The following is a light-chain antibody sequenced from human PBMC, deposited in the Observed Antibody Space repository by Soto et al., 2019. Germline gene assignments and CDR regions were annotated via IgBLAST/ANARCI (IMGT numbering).Light chain of an antibody. CDR1: QSVSSN. J-gene: IGKJ1*01. V-gene: IGKV3-15*01. CDR2: GAY. CDR3: QHYNNWPPWT. Sequence: DIVMTQSPATLSLSPGERATFSCRVSQSVSSNLAWYHQKPGQAPRLLIYGAYIRATGIPARFSGSGSGTEFTLTISSLQSEDFAVYYCQHYNNWPPWTFGQGTKVDIK.